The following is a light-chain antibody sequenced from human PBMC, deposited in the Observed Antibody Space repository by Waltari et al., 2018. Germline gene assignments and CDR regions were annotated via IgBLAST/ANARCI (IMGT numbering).Light chain of an antibody. V-gene: IGKV1-39*01. CDR3: QQSYSTPLT. CDR1: QSINSY. J-gene: IGKJ4*01. CDR2: AAS. Sequence: DIQLTQSPSSLSASLGDRVTITCRASQSINSYLNWYQQKPGKAPKLLIYAASSLQSGVPSRFSGSGYGTDFTLTISSLQPEDFAAYYCQQSYSTPLTFGGGTKVEIK.